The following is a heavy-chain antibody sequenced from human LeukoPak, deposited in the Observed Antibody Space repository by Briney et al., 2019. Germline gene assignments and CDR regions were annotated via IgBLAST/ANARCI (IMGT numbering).Heavy chain of an antibody. CDR2: LWYDGSNK. D-gene: IGHD3-3*01. CDR3: AKDLRYYDFWSGLADY. J-gene: IGHJ4*02. Sequence: GRSLRLSCAASGFTFSTYGMHWVRQAPGKGLEWVALLWYDGSNKYYADSVKVRFTISRDNSKNTLYLQMNSLRAEDTAVYYCAKDLRYYDFWSGLADYWGQGTLVTVSS. V-gene: IGHV3-33*06. CDR1: GFTFSTYG.